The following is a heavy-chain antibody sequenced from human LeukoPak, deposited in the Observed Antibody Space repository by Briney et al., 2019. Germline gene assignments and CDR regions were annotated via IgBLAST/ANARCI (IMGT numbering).Heavy chain of an antibody. Sequence: ASVKVSCKASGYTFTTYAIHWVRQAPGQRPEWMGWINGGDGDTRYSQNFQDRVTITRDTSATTAYMELSSLRSEDTAVYFCARAGTRRLVLGYWGQGTLVTVSS. CDR1: GYTFTTYA. V-gene: IGHV1-3*01. CDR2: INGGDGDT. J-gene: IGHJ4*02. D-gene: IGHD6-19*01. CDR3: ARAGTRRLVLGY.